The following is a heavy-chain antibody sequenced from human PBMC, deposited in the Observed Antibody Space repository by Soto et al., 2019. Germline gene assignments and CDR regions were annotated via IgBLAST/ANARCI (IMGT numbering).Heavy chain of an antibody. D-gene: IGHD3-10*01. Sequence: EVQLLDSGGGLVQPGGSLRLSCAASGFTFNNYAMTWVRQAPGKGLEWVSAISGGGGTTSYADSVKGRFTVSRDGSKNTLYLQMSSLRAEDTALYYCAKGRGGSGSLTPRVDFWGQGTLVTVSS. J-gene: IGHJ4*02. CDR1: GFTFNNYA. V-gene: IGHV3-23*01. CDR3: AKGRGGSGSLTPRVDF. CDR2: ISGGGGTT.